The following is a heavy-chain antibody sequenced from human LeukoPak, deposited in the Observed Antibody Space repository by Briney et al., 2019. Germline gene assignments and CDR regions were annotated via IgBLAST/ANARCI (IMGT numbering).Heavy chain of an antibody. V-gene: IGHV4-4*07. CDR2: IYTSGST. Sequence: SETLSLTCTVSGGSISSYYWSWIRQPAGKGLEWIGRIYTSGSTNYNPSLKSRVTMSVDTSKNQFSLRLTSVTAADTAVYYCARGYRSGGSCLPNLDAFDIWGQGTMVTVSS. D-gene: IGHD2-15*01. J-gene: IGHJ3*02. CDR1: GGSISSYY. CDR3: ARGYRSGGSCLPNLDAFDI.